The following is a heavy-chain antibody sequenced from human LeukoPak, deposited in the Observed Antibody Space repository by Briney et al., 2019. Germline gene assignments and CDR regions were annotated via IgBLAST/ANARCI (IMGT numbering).Heavy chain of an antibody. CDR2: MNPNSGNT. J-gene: IGHJ5*02. CDR3: ARKRWLHPNWFDP. CDR1: GYTFTSYD. D-gene: IGHD5-24*01. Sequence: ASVKVSCKASGYTFTSYDINWVRQATGQGLEWMGWMNPNSGNTGYAQKFQGRVTMTRNTSISTAYMELSSLRSEDTAVYYCARKRWLHPNWFDPWGQGTLVTVSS. V-gene: IGHV1-8*01.